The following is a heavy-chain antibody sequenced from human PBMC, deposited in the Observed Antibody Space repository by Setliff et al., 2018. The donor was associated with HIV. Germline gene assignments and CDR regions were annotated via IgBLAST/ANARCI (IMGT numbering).Heavy chain of an antibody. CDR1: EYRFTNYW. Sequence: GESLKISCQGSEYRFTNYWIGWVRQMPGKGLEWMGIIYPGDSDTRYSPSFQGQVTISAYGSITTVYLQWSSLKASDTAMYYCARHGTYFTSASYQRPPPGGFDLWGRGTLVTVSS. D-gene: IGHD2-8*02. V-gene: IGHV5-51*01. CDR2: IYPGDSDT. J-gene: IGHJ2*01. CDR3: ARHGTYFTSASYQRPPPGGFDL.